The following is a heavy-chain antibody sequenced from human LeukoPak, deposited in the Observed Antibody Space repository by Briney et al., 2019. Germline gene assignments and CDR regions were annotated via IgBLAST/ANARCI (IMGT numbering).Heavy chain of an antibody. Sequence: PGGSLRLSCAASGFTFGSYEMNWVRQAPGKGLEWVSYISSSGSTIYYADSVKGRFTISRDNAKNSLYLQMNSLRAEDTAVYYCARPMATTDHDAFDIWGQGTMVTVSS. CDR1: GFTFGSYE. CDR2: ISSSGSTI. CDR3: ARPMATTDHDAFDI. V-gene: IGHV3-48*03. J-gene: IGHJ3*02. D-gene: IGHD5-24*01.